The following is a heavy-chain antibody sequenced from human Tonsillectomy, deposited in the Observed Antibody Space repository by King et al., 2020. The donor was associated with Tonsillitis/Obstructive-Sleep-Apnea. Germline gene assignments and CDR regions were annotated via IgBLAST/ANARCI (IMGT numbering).Heavy chain of an antibody. V-gene: IGHV3-23*04. Sequence: VQLVESGGGLVQPGGSLRLSCAASGFTFSNYAMNWVRQAPGKGLEWVSAISGSGGSTYYADSVKGRFTISRDDSKNTLYLQMNSLRAEDTAVYYCAKDISSGYSYYFDYWGQGILVTVSS. CDR1: GFTFSNYA. CDR2: ISGSGGST. D-gene: IGHD3-22*01. J-gene: IGHJ4*02. CDR3: AKDISSGYSYYFDY.